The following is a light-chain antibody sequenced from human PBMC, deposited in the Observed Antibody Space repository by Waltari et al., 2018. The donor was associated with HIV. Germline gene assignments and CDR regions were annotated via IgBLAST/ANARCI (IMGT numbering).Light chain of an antibody. CDR1: ELRDKF. Sequence: SYELTQPPSVSLSPGQTASNSCSGDELRDKFDCCYQQKPGQYPVLVIYQDTKRPSGIPERFSGSNSGNTATLTISGTQAMDEADYYCHAWDSSTVVFGGGTKLTVL. CDR2: QDT. J-gene: IGLJ2*01. CDR3: HAWDSSTVV. V-gene: IGLV3-1*01.